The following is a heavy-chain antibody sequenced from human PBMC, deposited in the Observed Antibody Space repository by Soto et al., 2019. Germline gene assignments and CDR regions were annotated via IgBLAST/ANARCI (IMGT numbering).Heavy chain of an antibody. CDR3: ATSGYSSFADYFQH. V-gene: IGHV4-4*02. CDR2: IYHSGST. D-gene: IGHD6-19*01. J-gene: IGHJ1*01. Sequence: SETLSLTCAVSGGSISSSNWWSWVRQPPGKGLEWIGEIYHSGSTNYNPSLKSRVTVSVDKSKNQFSLKLSSVTAADTAVYYCATSGYSSFADYFQHWGQGTLVTVS. CDR1: GGSISSSNW.